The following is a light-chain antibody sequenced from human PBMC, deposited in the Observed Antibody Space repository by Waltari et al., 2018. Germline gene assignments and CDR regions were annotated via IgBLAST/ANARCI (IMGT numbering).Light chain of an antibody. V-gene: IGLV2-8*01. Sequence: QSALTQPPSASGSPGQSVTISCTGTSSDVGGYNYVSWYQQHPGKAPKLMIYEVSNRPSGVPDRFSGSNSGNTASLTVSGLQAEDEADYYCSSYAGSNNLVFGGGTKLTVL. CDR2: EVS. J-gene: IGLJ2*01. CDR3: SSYAGSNNLV. CDR1: SSDVGGYNY.